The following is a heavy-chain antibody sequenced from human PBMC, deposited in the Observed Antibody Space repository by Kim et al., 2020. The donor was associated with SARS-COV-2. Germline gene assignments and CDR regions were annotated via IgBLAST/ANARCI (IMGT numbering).Heavy chain of an antibody. Sequence: GGSLRLSCAASGFTFSSYAMHWVRQAPGKGLEWVAVISYDGSNKYYADSVKGRFTISRDNSKNTLYLQMNSLRAEDTAVYYCAREGANSPIFDAFDIWGQGTMVTVSS. CDR2: ISYDGSNK. V-gene: IGHV3-30*04. D-gene: IGHD3-9*01. J-gene: IGHJ3*02. CDR1: GFTFSSYA. CDR3: AREGANSPIFDAFDI.